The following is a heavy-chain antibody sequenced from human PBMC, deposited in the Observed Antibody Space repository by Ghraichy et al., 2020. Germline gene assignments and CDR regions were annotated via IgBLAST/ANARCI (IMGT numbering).Heavy chain of an antibody. CDR2: INSDGSST. V-gene: IGHV3-74*01. CDR1: GFTFSSYW. CDR3: ARAYGSGSYGVY. J-gene: IGHJ4*02. Sequence: GGSLRLSCAASGFTFSSYWMHWVRQAPGKGLVWVSRINSDGSSTSYADSVKGRFTISRDNAKNTLYLQMNSLRAEDTAVYYCARAYGSGSYGVYWGQGTLVTVSS. D-gene: IGHD3-10*01.